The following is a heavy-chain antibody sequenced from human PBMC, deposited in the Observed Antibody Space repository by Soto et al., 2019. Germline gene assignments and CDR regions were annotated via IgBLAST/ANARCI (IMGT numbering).Heavy chain of an antibody. Sequence: GGSLRLSCAASGLTVSSNYMSWVRQAPGKGLEWVSVIYSGGGKFYAESVKGRFTISRDNSKNTLYLQMNSLRAEDTAVYYCARDYYYGSNTYGMDVWGQGTTVTVSS. V-gene: IGHV3-53*01. CDR3: ARDYYYGSNTYGMDV. J-gene: IGHJ6*02. CDR1: GLTVSSNY. D-gene: IGHD3-10*01. CDR2: IYSGGGK.